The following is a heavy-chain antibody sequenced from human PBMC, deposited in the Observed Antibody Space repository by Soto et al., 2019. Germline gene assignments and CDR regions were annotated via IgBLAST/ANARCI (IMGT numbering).Heavy chain of an antibody. J-gene: IGHJ6*03. CDR1: GGSFSGYY. D-gene: IGHD3-3*01. Sequence: SETLSLTCAVYGGSFSGYYWSWIRQPPGKGLEWIGEINHSGSTNYNPSLKSRVTISVDTSKNQFSLKLSSVTAADTAVYYCARVSHTIGRQYYYYYYLDVWGKGTTVTVSS. CDR2: INHSGST. CDR3: ARVSHTIGRQYYYYYYLDV. V-gene: IGHV4-34*01.